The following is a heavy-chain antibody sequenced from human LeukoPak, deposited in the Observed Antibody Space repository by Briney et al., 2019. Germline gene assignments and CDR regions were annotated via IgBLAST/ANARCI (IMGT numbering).Heavy chain of an antibody. CDR3: VRETHTMGPSFDY. V-gene: IGHV3-21*01. D-gene: IGHD5-24*01. J-gene: IGHJ4*02. CDR1: GFTFSDYT. CDR2: ISSSGRFI. Sequence: GGSLRLSCAASGFTFSDYTLNWVRQAPGKGLEWVSSISSSGRFIYYADSLKGRFTISRDNDKESVHLQMVSLRAEDTAVYYCVRETHTMGPSFDYWGQGTLVTVSS.